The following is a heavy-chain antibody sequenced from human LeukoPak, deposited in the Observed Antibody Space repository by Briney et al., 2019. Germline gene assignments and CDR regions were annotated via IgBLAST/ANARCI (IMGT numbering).Heavy chain of an antibody. V-gene: IGHV4-39*07. D-gene: IGHD3-22*01. Sequence: SGTLSLTCTVSGGSISSSIYYWGWIRQPPGKGLEWIGSIYYSGSTYYNPSLKSRVTISVDTSKNQFSLKLSSVTAADTAVYYCAARPTDYYDSSGPRAHYYYYYYMDVWGKGTTVTVSS. J-gene: IGHJ6*03. CDR3: AARPTDYYDSSGPRAHYYYYYYMDV. CDR2: IYYSGST. CDR1: GGSISSSIYY.